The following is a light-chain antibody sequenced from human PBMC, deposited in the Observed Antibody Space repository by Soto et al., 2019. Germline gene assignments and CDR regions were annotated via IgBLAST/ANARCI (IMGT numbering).Light chain of an antibody. CDR2: DVS. Sequence: QSALTQPASVSGSPGQSITISCTGTSSDVGAYNYVSWYQQRPGKAPKLMIYDVSNRPSGVSNRFSGSKSGNTASLTISGLQAEDEADYYCSSFTSSIPLIFGGGTKLTVL. J-gene: IGLJ2*01. CDR1: SSDVGAYNY. V-gene: IGLV2-14*01. CDR3: SSFTSSIPLI.